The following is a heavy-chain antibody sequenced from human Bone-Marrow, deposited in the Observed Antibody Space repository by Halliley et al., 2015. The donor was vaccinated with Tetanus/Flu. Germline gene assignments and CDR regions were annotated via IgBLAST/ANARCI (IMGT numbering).Heavy chain of an antibody. CDR2: IDYDGSER. Sequence: KGLDWVANIDYDGSERNYGDSVRGRFTIARDNTQNSLFLQMNNLRGEDPAVYYCAREGAGLDFWGQGTLVTVSS. J-gene: IGHJ4*02. CDR3: AREGAGLDF. V-gene: IGHV3-7*04.